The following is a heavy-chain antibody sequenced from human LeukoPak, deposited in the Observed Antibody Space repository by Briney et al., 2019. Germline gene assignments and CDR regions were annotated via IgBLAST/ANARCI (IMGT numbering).Heavy chain of an antibody. Sequence: ASVKVSCKVSGYTLTELSMHWVRQAPGKGLEWMGGFDPEDGETIYAQKFQGRVTVTEDTSTDTAYMELSSLRSEDTAVYYCATPGGCDYRHFDYWGQGTLVTVSS. CDR2: FDPEDGET. V-gene: IGHV1-24*01. CDR1: GYTLTELS. D-gene: IGHD5-12*01. CDR3: ATPGGCDYRHFDY. J-gene: IGHJ4*02.